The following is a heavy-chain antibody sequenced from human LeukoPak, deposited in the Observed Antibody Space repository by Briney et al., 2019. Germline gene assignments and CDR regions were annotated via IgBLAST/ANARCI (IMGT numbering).Heavy chain of an antibody. CDR2: IYYSGSA. V-gene: IGHV4-34*01. Sequence: SETLSLTCAVYGGSFSGYYWSWIRQPPGKGLEWIGNIYYSGSAYYNASLESRVTISIDTSKNQFSLKLNSVTAADTAMYYCAKSGGYGLIDYWGQGTLVTVSS. CDR1: GGSFSGYY. J-gene: IGHJ4*02. CDR3: AKSGGYGLIDY. D-gene: IGHD1-26*01.